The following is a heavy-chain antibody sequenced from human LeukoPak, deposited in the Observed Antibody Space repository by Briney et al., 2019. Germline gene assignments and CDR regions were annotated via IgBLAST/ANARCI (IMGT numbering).Heavy chain of an antibody. Sequence: ASVKVSCKASGYTFTSYGISWVRQAPGQGLEWMGWISAYNGNTNYAQRLQGRVTMTTDTSTSTAYMELRSLRSDDTAVYYCARDQGRDVDTAMVIVDYWGQGTLVTVSS. CDR2: ISAYNGNT. CDR3: ARDQGRDVDTAMVIVDY. D-gene: IGHD5-18*01. CDR1: GYTFTSYG. V-gene: IGHV1-18*01. J-gene: IGHJ4*02.